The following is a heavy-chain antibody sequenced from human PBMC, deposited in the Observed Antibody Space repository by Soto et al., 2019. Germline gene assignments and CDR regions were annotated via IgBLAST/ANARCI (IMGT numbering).Heavy chain of an antibody. Sequence: QVQLVQSGAEVKKPGSSVTVSCKASGGTFSSYAISWVRQAPGQGLEWMGGIIPIFGTANYAQKIQGRVTITADESTSAAYMELSSLRSEDTAVYYCASRPRPMIDPGAFDIWGQGTMVTVSS. D-gene: IGHD3-22*01. CDR2: IIPIFGTA. CDR1: GGTFSSYA. J-gene: IGHJ3*02. V-gene: IGHV1-69*01. CDR3: ASRPRPMIDPGAFDI.